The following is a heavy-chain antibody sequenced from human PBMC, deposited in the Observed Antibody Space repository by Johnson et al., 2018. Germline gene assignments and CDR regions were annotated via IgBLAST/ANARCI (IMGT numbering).Heavy chain of an antibody. J-gene: IGHJ6*03. D-gene: IGHD1-26*01. Sequence: VQLVESGGGLVQPGGSLKLSCAASGFIFSGSPIHWVRQASGKGLEWVGLIRGKAHNYATAYAASVKGRFTISRDDSKNTAYLQMNSLQTEDTAVYFFTRHPAYSGRYYGGYYYYMDVWGKGTTVTVSS. CDR1: GFIFSGSP. CDR3: TRHPAYSGRYYGGYYYYMDV. V-gene: IGHV3-73*01. CDR2: IRGKAHNYAT.